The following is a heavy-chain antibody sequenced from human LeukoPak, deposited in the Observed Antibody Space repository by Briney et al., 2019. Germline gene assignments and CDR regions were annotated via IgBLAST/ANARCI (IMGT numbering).Heavy chain of an antibody. CDR1: GYTFTSYG. V-gene: IGHV1-18*01. CDR3: ARDPQINYYYYMDV. CDR2: ISAYNGNT. J-gene: IGHJ6*03. Sequence: ASVKVSCKASGYTFTSYGISWVRQAPGQGLEWMGWISAYNGNTNYAQKLQGRVTMTTDASTSTAYMELRSLRSDGTAVYYCARDPQINYYYYMDVWGKGTTVTVSS.